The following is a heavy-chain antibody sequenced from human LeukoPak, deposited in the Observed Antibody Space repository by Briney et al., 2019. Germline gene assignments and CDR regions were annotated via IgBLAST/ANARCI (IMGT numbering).Heavy chain of an antibody. J-gene: IGHJ4*02. V-gene: IGHV3-23*01. CDR3: ARVGMVRGVLFDY. CDR2: IGGSNGIT. Sequence: PGGSLLLSCAASRFPFNSYAMSGVRHAPGKGLEGVSVIGGSNGITFYVGSAKGRFTISRDNSKDTLYLQMNSLRAEDTAVYYCARVGMVRGVLFDYWGQGTLVTVSS. CDR1: RFPFNSYA. D-gene: IGHD3-10*01.